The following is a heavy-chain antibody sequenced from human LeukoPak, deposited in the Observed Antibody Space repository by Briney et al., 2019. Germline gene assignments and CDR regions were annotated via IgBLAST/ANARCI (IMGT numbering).Heavy chain of an antibody. CDR1: GYPVTAYY. J-gene: IGHJ4*02. V-gene: IGHV1-2*02. CDR2: IKPNSGGT. D-gene: IGHD4-11*01. CDR3: ARWMTTVITPDY. Sequence: GASVKVSCKASGYPVTAYYLHWVPQSPGHLLEWMGWIKPNSGGTNYAQKFQGRVTMTRDTSISTAYMELSRLRSDDTAVYYCARWMTTVITPDYWGQGTLVTVSS.